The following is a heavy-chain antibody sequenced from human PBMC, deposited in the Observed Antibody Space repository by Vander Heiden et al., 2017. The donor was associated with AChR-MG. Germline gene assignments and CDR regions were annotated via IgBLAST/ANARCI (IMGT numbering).Heavy chain of an antibody. Sequence: QVQLVESGGGVVQPGRPLRLSCAASGFSSNYYGLHWVRQAPGKGLEWVAVISYDGTNIFYADSVKGRFTISRDNSKNMMYLQIKSLTIEDTAVYYCAKETTRGYSFGGGLDYWGQGTLVAVSS. V-gene: IGHV3-30*18. CDR3: AKETTRGYSFGGGLDY. CDR2: ISYDGTNI. D-gene: IGHD5-18*01. CDR1: GFSSNYYG. J-gene: IGHJ4*02.